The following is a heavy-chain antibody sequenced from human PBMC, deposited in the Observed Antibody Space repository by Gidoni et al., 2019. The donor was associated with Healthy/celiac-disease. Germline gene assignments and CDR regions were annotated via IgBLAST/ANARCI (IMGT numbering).Heavy chain of an antibody. D-gene: IGHD3-22*01. J-gene: IGHJ4*02. CDR1: GFTFSYYY. CDR3: ARVRYYYDSSGYYSPYYFDY. CDR2: ISSSSSYT. V-gene: IGHV3-11*05. Sequence: QVQLVESGGGLVKPGGSLRLSCAASGFTFSYYYISWIRQAPGKGLEWVSYISSSSSYTNYADSVKGRFTISRNNAKNSLYLQMNSLRAEDTAVYYCARVRYYYDSSGYYSPYYFDYWGQGTLVTVSS.